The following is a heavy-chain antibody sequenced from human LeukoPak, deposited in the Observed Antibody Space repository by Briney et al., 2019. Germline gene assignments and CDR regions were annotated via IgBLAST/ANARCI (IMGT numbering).Heavy chain of an antibody. CDR3: ARDRYDSRGCAFDY. Sequence: GGSLRLSCAASGFTFNSYEMNWIRQAPGKGLEGVSYISNSGSSIFYADSVKGRFTISRDNSKNSLFLQMSSLRAEDTAVYYCARDRYDSRGCAFDYWGQGTLVTVSS. CDR1: GFTFNSYE. V-gene: IGHV3-48*03. CDR2: ISNSGSSI. D-gene: IGHD3-22*01. J-gene: IGHJ4*02.